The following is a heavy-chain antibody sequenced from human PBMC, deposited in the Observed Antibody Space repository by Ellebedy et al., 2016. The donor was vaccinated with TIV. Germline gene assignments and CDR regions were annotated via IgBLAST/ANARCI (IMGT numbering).Heavy chain of an antibody. Sequence: ASVKVSXXASGFTFTSYYIHWVRQAPGQGLEWMGIINPSGGSTSYAQKFQGRVTMTRDTSTSTVYMELSSLRSEDTAVYYCARDLAAGILYYYGMDVWGQGTTVTVSS. CDR2: INPSGGST. J-gene: IGHJ6*02. D-gene: IGHD6-13*01. CDR3: ARDLAAGILYYYGMDV. CDR1: GFTFTSYY. V-gene: IGHV1-46*01.